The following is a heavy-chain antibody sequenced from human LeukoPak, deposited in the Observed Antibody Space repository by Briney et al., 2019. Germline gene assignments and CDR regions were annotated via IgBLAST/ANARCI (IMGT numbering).Heavy chain of an antibody. CDR3: ARGVPLTVTRARDY. CDR1: GFTFSSYW. J-gene: IGHJ4*02. V-gene: IGHV3-74*01. D-gene: IGHD4-17*01. CDR2: INSDGSST. Sequence: PGGPLRLSCAASGFTFSSYWMHWVRQAPGKGLVWVSRINSDGSSTSYADSVKGRFTISRDNAKNTLYLQMNSLRAEVTAVYYCARGVPLTVTRARDYWGQGTLVTVSS.